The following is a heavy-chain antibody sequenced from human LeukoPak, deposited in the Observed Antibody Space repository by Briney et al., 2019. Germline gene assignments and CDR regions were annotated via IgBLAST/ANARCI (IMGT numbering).Heavy chain of an antibody. J-gene: IGHJ4*02. Sequence: GGSLRLSCAASGFTFSSYWMHWVRQAPGKGLVWVSRINSDGSSTSYADSVKGRFTISRDNAKNTLYLQMNGLRAEDTAVYYCARSMVISDFDYWGQGTLVTVSS. CDR3: ARSMVISDFDY. CDR1: GFTFSSYW. D-gene: IGHD5-18*01. V-gene: IGHV3-74*01. CDR2: INSDGSST.